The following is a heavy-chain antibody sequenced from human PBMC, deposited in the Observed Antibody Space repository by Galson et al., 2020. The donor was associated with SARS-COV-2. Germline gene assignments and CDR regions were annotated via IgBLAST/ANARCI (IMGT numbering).Heavy chain of an antibody. CDR3: AQDQRAINYPLAFDI. CDR2: IRGDGSDT. D-gene: IGHD3-10*01. Sequence: GGSLRLSCAASGFTFIFSGMQWVRQAPGKGLEWVAFIRGDGSDTYYADSVKGRFTILRDNSKNMLNLQMDSLRVDDTAVYYCAQDQRAINYPLAFDIWGQGTMVTVSS. J-gene: IGHJ3*02. V-gene: IGHV3-30*02. CDR1: GFTFIFSG.